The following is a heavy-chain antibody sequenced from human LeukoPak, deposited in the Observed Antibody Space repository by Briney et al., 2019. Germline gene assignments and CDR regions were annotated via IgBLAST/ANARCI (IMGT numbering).Heavy chain of an antibody. D-gene: IGHD5-24*01. CDR3: TMSPERWLQLRRYFDY. CDR1: GFTFSSYS. J-gene: IGHJ4*02. V-gene: IGHV3-49*04. CDR2: IRSKAYGGTT. Sequence: GGSLRLSCAASGFTFSSYSMNWVRQAPGKGLEWVGFIRSKAYGGTTEYAASVKGRFTISRDDSKSIAYLQMNSLKTEDTAVYYCTMSPERWLQLRRYFDYWGQGTLVTVSS.